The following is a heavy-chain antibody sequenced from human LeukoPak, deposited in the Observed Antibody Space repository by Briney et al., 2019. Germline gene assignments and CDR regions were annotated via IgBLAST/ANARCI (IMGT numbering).Heavy chain of an antibody. CDR3: AREALWFGELGAFDI. CDR2: IKTDGSET. V-gene: IGHV3-7*03. Sequence: PGRSLRLSCAASGFTLDDYAMHWVRQAPGKGLEWVANIKTDGSETYYVDSVKGRFAISRDNAKNSLYLQMNSLRAEDTAVYYCAREALWFGELGAFDIWGQGTMVTVSS. CDR1: GFTLDDYA. J-gene: IGHJ3*02. D-gene: IGHD3-10*01.